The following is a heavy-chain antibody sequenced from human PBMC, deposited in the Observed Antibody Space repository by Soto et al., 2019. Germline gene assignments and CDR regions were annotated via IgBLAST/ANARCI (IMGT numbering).Heavy chain of an antibody. CDR3: ARAHSGYSVDY. Sequence: GGSLRLSCAASGFTFSDYYMSWIRQAPGKGLEWVSYISSSSSYTNYADSVKGRFTISRDNAKNSLYLQMNSLRAEDTAVYYCARAHSGYSVDYWGQGTLVTVSS. CDR2: ISSSSSYT. D-gene: IGHD6-13*01. CDR1: GFTFSDYY. J-gene: IGHJ4*02. V-gene: IGHV3-11*06.